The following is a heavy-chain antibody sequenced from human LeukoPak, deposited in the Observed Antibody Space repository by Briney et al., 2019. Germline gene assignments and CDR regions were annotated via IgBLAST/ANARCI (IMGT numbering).Heavy chain of an antibody. Sequence: SETLSLTCTVSGDSISSYYWSWIRQPPGKGLEWIGFLYYSGSTNYNPSLKSRVTISLDTSKNQFSLKLGSVTAADTAVYYCARALRGYSSGNYYYYYGLDVWGQGTTVTVSS. J-gene: IGHJ6*02. CDR1: GDSISSYY. CDR3: ARALRGYSSGNYYYYYGLDV. CDR2: LYYSGST. D-gene: IGHD5-18*01. V-gene: IGHV4-59*01.